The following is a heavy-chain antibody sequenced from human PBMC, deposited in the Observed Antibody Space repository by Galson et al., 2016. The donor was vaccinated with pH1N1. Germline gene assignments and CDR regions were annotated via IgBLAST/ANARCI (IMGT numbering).Heavy chain of an antibody. D-gene: IGHD6-13*01. Sequence: SLRLSCAASGFTFSTYGMNWVRQAPGKGLEWVSAISGSFSAGTTYYADSVKGRFTISIDNAKNSLYLQMNSLRAEDTAVYYCARDVRSSSSWEPFHWFDPWGQGTLVTVSS. CDR2: ISGSFSAGTT. V-gene: IGHV3-23*01. CDR3: ARDVRSSSSWEPFHWFDP. J-gene: IGHJ5*02. CDR1: GFTFSTYG.